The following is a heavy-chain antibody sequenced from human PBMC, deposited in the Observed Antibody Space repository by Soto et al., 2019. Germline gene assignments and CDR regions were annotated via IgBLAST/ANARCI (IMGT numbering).Heavy chain of an antibody. Sequence: EVQLLESGGGLVQPGGSLRLSCAASGFTFSSYAMSWVRQAPGKGLEWVSAISGSGGSTYYADSVKGRFTISRDNSKNTLYLQMSSLRAEDTAVYYCAKVANPGIAAAGTFYFDYWGQGTLVTVSS. D-gene: IGHD6-13*01. CDR3: AKVANPGIAAAGTFYFDY. J-gene: IGHJ4*02. V-gene: IGHV3-23*01. CDR2: ISGSGGST. CDR1: GFTFSSYA.